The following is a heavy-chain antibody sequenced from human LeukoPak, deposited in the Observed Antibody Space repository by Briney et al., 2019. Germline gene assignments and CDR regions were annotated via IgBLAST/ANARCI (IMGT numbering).Heavy chain of an antibody. V-gene: IGHV3-30*04. CDR1: GFIFSDYS. CDR2: ISYDGSNK. Sequence: GGSLRLSCVASGFIFSDYSMHWVRQAPGKWLEWVAVISYDGSNKFYADSVRGRFTISRDNSKNTLFLQMNSLRPEDTAVYYCARGPDYDILADYFDYWGQGTLVTVSS. D-gene: IGHD3-9*01. J-gene: IGHJ4*02. CDR3: ARGPDYDILADYFDY.